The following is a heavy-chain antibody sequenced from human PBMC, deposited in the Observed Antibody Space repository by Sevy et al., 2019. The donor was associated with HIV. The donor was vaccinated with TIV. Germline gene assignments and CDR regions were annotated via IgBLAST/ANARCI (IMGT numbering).Heavy chain of an antibody. D-gene: IGHD5-12*01. J-gene: IGHJ4*02. CDR1: GNNFNSYW. Sequence: GESLKISCKGFGNNFNSYWIGWVRQMPGKGLELMGFIYPSDSDTRYSPPFQGQVTISADKSISTAYLQWSSLKASDTAIYYCARSGYRGYAFDYWGQGTLVTVSS. CDR2: IYPSDSDT. V-gene: IGHV5-51*01. CDR3: ARSGYRGYAFDY.